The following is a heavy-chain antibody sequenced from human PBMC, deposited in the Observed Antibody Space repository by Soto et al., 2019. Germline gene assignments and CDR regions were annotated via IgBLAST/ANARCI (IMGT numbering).Heavy chain of an antibody. J-gene: IGHJ6*02. V-gene: IGHV6-1*01. CDR1: GDTVSTNTAA. CDR3: ARDWGYDPDPTYYYGMDV. CDR2: IYYKSRWYN. Sequence: SQTLSLTCAISGDTVSTNTAAWNWIRQSPSRGLEWLGRIYYKSRWYNDYSESLKSRIAIIPDTSRNQFSLQLNSVIPEDTAVYYCARDWGYDPDPTYYYGMDVWGQVPKVTVSS. D-gene: IGHD5-12*01.